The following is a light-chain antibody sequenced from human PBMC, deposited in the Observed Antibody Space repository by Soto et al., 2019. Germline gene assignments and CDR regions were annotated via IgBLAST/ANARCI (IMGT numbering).Light chain of an antibody. CDR3: QQYKTYPVT. CDR2: AAS. CDR1: QVIGNY. J-gene: IGKJ4*01. Sequence: DIQMTQSPSSLSASVGDSVTITCRASQVIGNYLAWLQQKPGKAPKSLIYAASILQSGVPSNFSGSGSGTDFTLTIRGLQPEDCATYYCQQYKTYPVTFGGGTKVEIK. V-gene: IGKV1-16*02.